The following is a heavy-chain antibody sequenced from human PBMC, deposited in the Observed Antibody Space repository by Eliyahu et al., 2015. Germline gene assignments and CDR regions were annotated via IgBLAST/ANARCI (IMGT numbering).Heavy chain of an antibody. CDR3: ARDRVYSSSWYVLDY. CDR2: IWYDGSNK. J-gene: IGHJ4*02. D-gene: IGHD6-13*01. V-gene: IGHV3-33*01. Sequence: QVQLVESGGGVVQPGXSLXLSCAASGFTFSSXGMHWVRQAPGKGLEWVAVIWYDGSNKYYADSVKGRFTISRDNSKNTLYLQMNSLRAEDTAVYYCARDRVYSSSWYVLDYWGQGTLVTVSS. CDR1: GFTFSSXG.